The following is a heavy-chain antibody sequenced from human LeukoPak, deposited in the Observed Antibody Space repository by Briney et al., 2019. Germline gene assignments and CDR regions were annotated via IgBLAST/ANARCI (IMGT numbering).Heavy chain of an antibody. CDR2: ITSSGRTR. CDR1: GFTFSGYE. CDR3: AREAVVVPAAIS. D-gene: IGHD2-2*02. Sequence: GGSLRLSCAASGFTFSGYEMNWVRQAPGKGLEWVSYITSSGRTRYYADSVKGRFTLSRDNAKNSLYLQMNSLRAEDTAVYYCAREAVVVPAAISWGQGTLVTVSS. J-gene: IGHJ4*02. V-gene: IGHV3-48*03.